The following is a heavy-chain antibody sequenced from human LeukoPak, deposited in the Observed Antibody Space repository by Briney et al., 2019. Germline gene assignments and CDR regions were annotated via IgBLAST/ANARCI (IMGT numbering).Heavy chain of an antibody. J-gene: IGHJ4*02. CDR1: GDSISGSKYF. CDR3: ASLPPWGIVVDPHLDY. D-gene: IGHD3-22*01. V-gene: IGHV4-39*07. CDR2: FYSGGST. Sequence: SETLSLTCTVFGDSISGSKYFWGWIRQPPGKGLEWIGNFYSGGSTYYNPSLKSRVTISVDTSKNQFSLKLSSVTAADTAVYYCASLPPWGIVVDPHLDYWGQGTLVTVSS.